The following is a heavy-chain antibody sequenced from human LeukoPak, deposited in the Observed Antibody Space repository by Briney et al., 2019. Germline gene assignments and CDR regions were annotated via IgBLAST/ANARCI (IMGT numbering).Heavy chain of an antibody. CDR2: IYYSGST. Sequence: SETLSLTCTVSGGSISSSSYYWGWIRQPPGKGLEWIGSIYYSGSTYYNPSLKSRVTISVDTSKNQFSLKLSSVTAADTAVYYCARDRYDFWSGYDWFDPWGQGTLVTVSS. V-gene: IGHV4-39*02. CDR1: GGSISSSSYY. CDR3: ARDRYDFWSGYDWFDP. D-gene: IGHD3-3*01. J-gene: IGHJ5*02.